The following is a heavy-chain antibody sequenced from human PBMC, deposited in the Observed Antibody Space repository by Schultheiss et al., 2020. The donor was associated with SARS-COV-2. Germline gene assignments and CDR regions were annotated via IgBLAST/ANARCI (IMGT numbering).Heavy chain of an antibody. CDR3: SRVGATVTTSHYHGMDV. D-gene: IGHD4-17*01. V-gene: IGHV3-30*04. J-gene: IGHJ6*02. Sequence: GESLKISCEAFGFTFSNYAMHWVRQAPGKGLEWVAVISGDGSDKYYADSVKGRFTSYRDNSKDTLYLQMNSLRVEDTAVYYCSRVGATVTTSHYHGMDVWGQGTTVTVSS. CDR2: ISGDGSDK. CDR1: GFTFSNYA.